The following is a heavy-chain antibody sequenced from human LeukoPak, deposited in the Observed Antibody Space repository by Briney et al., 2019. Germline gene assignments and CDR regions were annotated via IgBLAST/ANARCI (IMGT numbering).Heavy chain of an antibody. J-gene: IGHJ6*04. Sequence: GGSLRLSCTASGLSLNSYAMNWVRQAPGKGLEWVSYISSSGSITYYADSVKGRFTISRDNAKNSLYLQMNSLRAEDTAVYYCAELGITMIGGVWGKGTTVTISS. CDR1: GLSLNSYA. D-gene: IGHD3-10*02. CDR2: ISSSGSIT. CDR3: AELGITMIGGV. V-gene: IGHV3-48*03.